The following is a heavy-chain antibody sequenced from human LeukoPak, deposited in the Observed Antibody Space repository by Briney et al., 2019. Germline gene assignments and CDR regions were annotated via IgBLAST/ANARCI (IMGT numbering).Heavy chain of an antibody. CDR3: AKALDYGGNPSGFDY. Sequence: GGSLRLSCAASGFTFSSYAMSWVRQAPGKGLEWVSVISGSGGSTYYADSVKGRFTISRDNSKNTLYLQMNSLRAEDTAVYYCAKALDYGGNPSGFDYWGQGTLVTVSS. V-gene: IGHV3-23*01. J-gene: IGHJ4*02. CDR2: ISGSGGST. D-gene: IGHD4-23*01. CDR1: GFTFSSYA.